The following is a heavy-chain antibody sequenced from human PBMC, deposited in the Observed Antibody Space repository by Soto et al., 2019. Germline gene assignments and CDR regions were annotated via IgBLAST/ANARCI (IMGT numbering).Heavy chain of an antibody. J-gene: IGHJ4*02. D-gene: IGHD3-10*01. CDR3: ARRWGEGRVGY. CDR2: IYHRGST. Sequence: QVQLQESGPGLVKPSGTLSLTCAVSGASISSSNWWSWVRQPPGKGLEWIGEIYHRGSTNYNPSLKSRAPISVDKSRNQSSLKLSSVTAADTAVYYCARRWGEGRVGYWGQGTLVTVSS. CDR1: GASISSSNW. V-gene: IGHV4-4*02.